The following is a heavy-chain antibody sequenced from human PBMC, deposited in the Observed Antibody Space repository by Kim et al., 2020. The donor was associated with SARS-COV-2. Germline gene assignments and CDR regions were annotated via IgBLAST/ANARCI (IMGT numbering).Heavy chain of an antibody. CDR2: INHSGST. Sequence: SETLSLTCAVYGGSFSGYYWSWIRQPPGKGLEWIGEINHSGSTNYNPSLKSRVTISVDTSKNQFSLKLSSVTAADTAVYYCARSLGGSHFHAGLDPWGQGTLVTVSS. D-gene: IGHD5-12*01. CDR3: ARSLGGSHFHAGLDP. V-gene: IGHV4-34*01. J-gene: IGHJ5*02. CDR1: GGSFSGYY.